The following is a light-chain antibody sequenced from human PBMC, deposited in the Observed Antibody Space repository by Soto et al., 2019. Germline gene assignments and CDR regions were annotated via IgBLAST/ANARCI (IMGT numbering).Light chain of an antibody. CDR3: MQAIHTPFT. CDR1: QSLLHSNGNDF. V-gene: IGKV2-28*01. J-gene: IGKJ3*01. CDR2: LGS. Sequence: EIVMTQSPLSLPATPGEPASISCRSSQSLLHSNGNDFLEWYLQKPGQSPQLLIYLGSNRASGVPDRFSGSGSGTDFTLNISSVEAEDVGVYYCMQAIHTPFTFGPGTKVDIK.